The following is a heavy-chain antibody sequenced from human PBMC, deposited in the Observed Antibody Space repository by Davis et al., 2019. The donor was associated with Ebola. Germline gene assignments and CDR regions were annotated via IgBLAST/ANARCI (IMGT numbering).Heavy chain of an antibody. D-gene: IGHD1-26*01. CDR3: ARIMGATTG. Sequence: MPSETLSLTCTVPGGSISTYYWSWIRQPPGKGLEWIGYVYYSGSTDYNPSLKSRVTISVDTSKNQFSLKLSSVTAADTAVYYCARIMGATTGWGQGTLVTVSS. V-gene: IGHV4-59*08. CDR1: GGSISTYY. CDR2: VYYSGST. J-gene: IGHJ4*02.